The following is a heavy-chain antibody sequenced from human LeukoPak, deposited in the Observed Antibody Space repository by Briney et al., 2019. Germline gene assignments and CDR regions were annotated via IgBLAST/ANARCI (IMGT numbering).Heavy chain of an antibody. D-gene: IGHD3-10*01. J-gene: IGHJ4*02. V-gene: IGHV3-7*03. CDR2: IKQDGSEK. CDR1: GFTFSSYW. Sequence: PGGSLRLSCAASGFTFSSYWMSWVRQAPGKGLEWVSNIKQDGSEKYYVDSVKGRFTISRDNAKNSLYLQMNSLKPEDTAVYYCSRDSAETTYHGSGSSPFDYWGQGSLVTVSS. CDR3: SRDSAETTYHGSGSSPFDY.